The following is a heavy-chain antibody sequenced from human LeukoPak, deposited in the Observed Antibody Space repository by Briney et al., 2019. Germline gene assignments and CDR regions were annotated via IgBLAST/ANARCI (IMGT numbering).Heavy chain of an antibody. Sequence: GASVKVSCKASGDTFTRYYMHWVRQTPGQGLEWMRWINPNSGGTNYAQKFQGRVTMTRDTSISTAYMELSRLRSDDTAVYYCAKFGGYVEYNWFDPWGQGTLVTVSS. CDR2: INPNSGGT. J-gene: IGHJ5*02. V-gene: IGHV1-2*02. CDR3: AKFGGYVEYNWFDP. CDR1: GDTFTRYY. D-gene: IGHD5-12*01.